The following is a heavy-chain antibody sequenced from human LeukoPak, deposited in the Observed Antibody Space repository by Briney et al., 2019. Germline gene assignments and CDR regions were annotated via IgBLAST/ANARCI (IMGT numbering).Heavy chain of an antibody. CDR3: ARKNSGYGRDV. CDR2: MSPNSGNT. J-gene: IGHJ6*04. V-gene: IGHV1-8*01. D-gene: IGHD1-26*01. CDR1: GHTFTSYD. Sequence: ASVKVSCKASGHTFTSYDINWVRQATGQGLEWMGWMSPNSGNTGYAQKFQGRVTMTRNTSISTAYMELSSLRSGDTAVYYCARKNSGYGRDVWGKGTTVTVSS.